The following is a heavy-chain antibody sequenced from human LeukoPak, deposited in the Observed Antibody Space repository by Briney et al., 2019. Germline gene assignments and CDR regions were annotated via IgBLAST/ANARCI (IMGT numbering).Heavy chain of an antibody. Sequence: ASVKVSCKASGGTFSSYAISWVRQAPGQGLEWMGGIIPILGTANYAQKFQGRVTITADESTSTAYMELSSLRSEDTAVYYCARAPGYSSSWYVPFDYWGQGTLVTVSS. CDR2: IIPILGTA. J-gene: IGHJ4*02. V-gene: IGHV1-69*13. CDR3: ARAPGYSSSWYVPFDY. CDR1: GGTFSSYA. D-gene: IGHD6-13*01.